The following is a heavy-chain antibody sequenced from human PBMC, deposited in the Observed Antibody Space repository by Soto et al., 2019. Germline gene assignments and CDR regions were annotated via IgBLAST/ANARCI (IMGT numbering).Heavy chain of an antibody. D-gene: IGHD6-6*01. V-gene: IGHV1-18*04. CDR2: ISAYNGNT. CDR1: GYTFTSYG. CDR3: ARLRGYSSSSYTPGWWFDP. J-gene: IGHJ5*02. Sequence: AASVKVSCKASGYTFTSYGISWVRQAPGQGLEWMGWISAYNGNTNYAQKLQGRVTMTTDTSTSTAYMELRSLRSDDTAVYYCARLRGYSSSSYTPGWWFDPWGQGTLVTVSS.